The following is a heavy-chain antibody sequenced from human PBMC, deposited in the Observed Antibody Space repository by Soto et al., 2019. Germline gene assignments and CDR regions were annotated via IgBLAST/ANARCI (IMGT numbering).Heavy chain of an antibody. CDR2: IIHSGST. D-gene: IGHD2-2*02. CDR3: ARGVRVVPTPIRAYYYYYGLDV. Sequence: SETLSLTCAVYGGSFSNNYWSWIRQPPGKGLEWIGEIIHSGSTNYNPSLKSRVTISIDKSKSQFSLKLRSVTAADTAVYFCARGVRVVPTPIRAYYYYYGLDVWGQGTTVTVSS. J-gene: IGHJ6*02. CDR1: GGSFSNNY. V-gene: IGHV4-34*01.